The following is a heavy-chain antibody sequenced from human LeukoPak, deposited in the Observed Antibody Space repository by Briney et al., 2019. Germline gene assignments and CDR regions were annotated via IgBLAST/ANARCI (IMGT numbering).Heavy chain of an antibody. CDR3: ARDTAAPVAGD. Sequence: GGSLRLSCAASGFTVSSNYMSWVHQAPGKGLEWVSVIYSGGSTYYADSVKGRFTISRDNSKNTLYLQMNSLRAEDTAVYYCARDTAAPVAGDWGQGTLVTVSS. J-gene: IGHJ4*02. V-gene: IGHV3-66*01. CDR2: IYSGGST. D-gene: IGHD6-19*01. CDR1: GFTVSSNY.